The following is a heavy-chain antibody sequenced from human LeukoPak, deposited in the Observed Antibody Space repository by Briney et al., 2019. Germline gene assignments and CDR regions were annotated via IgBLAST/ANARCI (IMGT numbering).Heavy chain of an antibody. CDR3: ARAGVVVTAIPQY. Sequence: SETLSLTCAVSGYSISSDYYWGWIRQPPGKGLEWIGSIYHSGSTYYNPSLKSRVTISVDTSKNQFSLKLSSVTAADTAVYYCARAGVVVTAIPQYWGQGTLVTVSS. J-gene: IGHJ4*02. CDR2: IYHSGST. V-gene: IGHV4-38-2*01. CDR1: GYSISSDYY. D-gene: IGHD2-21*02.